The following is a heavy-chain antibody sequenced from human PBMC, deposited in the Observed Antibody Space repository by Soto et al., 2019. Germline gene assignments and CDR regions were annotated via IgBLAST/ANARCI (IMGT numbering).Heavy chain of an antibody. CDR3: ARDGTARGPNPSAP. Sequence: QVQLVQSGAEVKKPGASVKVSCKASGYTFTDHYIHWVRQTPGQGREWMAWINPYTGATKYAHKFQGWVTLTRDTSIRTASMELSRLRSTETAGCYCARDGTARGPNPSAPWCPGTLVSVSS. CDR1: GYTFTDHY. D-gene: IGHD3-10*01. V-gene: IGHV1-2*04. J-gene: IGHJ5*02. CDR2: INPYTGAT.